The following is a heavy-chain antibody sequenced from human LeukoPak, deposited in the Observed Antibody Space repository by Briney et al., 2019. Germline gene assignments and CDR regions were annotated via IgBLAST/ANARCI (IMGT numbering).Heavy chain of an antibody. V-gene: IGHV3-23*01. J-gene: IGHJ3*02. Sequence: GESLRLSCAASGFILSDYIMIWVREAPGKGLEWVSGITVSGDSTYYADSVKGRFTMSRDNSKNTLYLQMNSLRAEDTAVYYCAKVRWAHIVVVTAIRGDDAFDIWGQGTMVTVSS. CDR3: AKVRWAHIVVVTAIRGDDAFDI. CDR1: GFILSDYI. D-gene: IGHD2-21*02. CDR2: ITVSGDST.